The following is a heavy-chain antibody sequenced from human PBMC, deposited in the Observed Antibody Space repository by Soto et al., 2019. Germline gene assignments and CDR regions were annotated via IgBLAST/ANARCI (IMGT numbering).Heavy chain of an antibody. D-gene: IGHD6-19*01. CDR3: ARGGWSHDS. Sequence: SETLSLTCTVSGGSITNYFWTWIRQPPGKGLEWIGNTYYGGTTSYNPSLNSRVAISVDTSKNQFSLELKSVTAADTAVYYCARGGWSHDSWGRGTQVTVSS. V-gene: IGHV4-59*01. J-gene: IGHJ4*02. CDR1: GGSITNYF. CDR2: TYYGGTT.